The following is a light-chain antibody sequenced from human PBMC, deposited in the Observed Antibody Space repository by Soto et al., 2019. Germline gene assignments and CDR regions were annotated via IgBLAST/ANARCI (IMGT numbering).Light chain of an antibody. V-gene: IGLV2-23*02. CDR2: EVS. J-gene: IGLJ3*02. CDR1: SSDVGSYNL. CDR3: CSYAGSSTWV. Sequence: QSVLTQPASVSGSPGQSITISCTGTSSDVGSYNLVSWYQQHPGKAPKLMIYEVSKRPSGVSNRFSGSKSGNTAFLTISGLQAEDEADYYCCSYAGSSTWVFGGGTKLT.